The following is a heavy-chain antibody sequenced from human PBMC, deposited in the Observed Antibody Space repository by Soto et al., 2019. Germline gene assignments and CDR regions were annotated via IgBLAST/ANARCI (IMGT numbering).Heavy chain of an antibody. V-gene: IGHV3-30-3*01. J-gene: IGHJ6*02. CDR1: GFTFSSYA. Sequence: PGGSLRLSCAASGFTFSSYAMHWVRQAPGKGLEWVAVISYDGSNKYYADSVKGRFTISRDNSKNTLYLQMNSLRAEDTAVYYCARETPRWGEWLLSPYYYYYGMDVRGQGTTVTVSS. D-gene: IGHD3-3*01. CDR2: ISYDGSNK. CDR3: ARETPRWGEWLLSPYYYYYGMDV.